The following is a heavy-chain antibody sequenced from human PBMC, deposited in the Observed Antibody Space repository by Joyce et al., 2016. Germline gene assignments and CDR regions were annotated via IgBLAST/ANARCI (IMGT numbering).Heavy chain of an antibody. Sequence: QVQLVQSGAEVKKPGSSVKVSCKASGGIFSSFALSWVRQAPGQGLEWIGGIIPIFAPAYYAQKFQGRVTIIADESTSTVYMELNSLRSDDTAVYYCAGEYSSTRFFHHWGQGTLVTVSS. D-gene: IGHD2-21*01. V-gene: IGHV1-69*01. J-gene: IGHJ4*02. CDR2: IIPIFAPA. CDR3: AGEYSSTRFFHH. CDR1: GGIFSSFA.